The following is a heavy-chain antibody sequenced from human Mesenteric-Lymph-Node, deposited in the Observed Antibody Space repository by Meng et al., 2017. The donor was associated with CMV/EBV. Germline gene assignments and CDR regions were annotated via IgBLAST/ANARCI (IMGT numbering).Heavy chain of an antibody. CDR1: GFTRSSNW. V-gene: IGHV3-7*01. Sequence: LSISCAASGFTRSSNWMSWVRQAPGKGLEWVANINQDESEKYYVDAVRGRFTIFRDNAKNSVFLQMNNLRVEDTAAYYCARGRGLDYWGQGTLVTVSS. CDR2: INQDESEK. J-gene: IGHJ4*02. CDR3: ARGRGLDY.